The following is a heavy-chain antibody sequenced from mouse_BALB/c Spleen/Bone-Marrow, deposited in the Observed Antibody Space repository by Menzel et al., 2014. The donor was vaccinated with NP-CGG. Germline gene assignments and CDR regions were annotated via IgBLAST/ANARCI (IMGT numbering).Heavy chain of an antibody. J-gene: IGHJ1*01. CDR3: AREKIYGNYLWYFDV. CDR2: IHPNSGNT. V-gene: IGHV1S130*01. D-gene: IGHD2-1*01. Sequence: VPLQQSGSVLVRPGASVKLSCKASGYTFTRSWMHWAKQRPGQGLEWIGEIHPNSGNTNYNEKFKGKATLTVDTSSSTAYVDLSSLTSEDSAVYYCAREKIYGNYLWYFDVWGAGTTDTVSS. CDR1: GYTFTRSW.